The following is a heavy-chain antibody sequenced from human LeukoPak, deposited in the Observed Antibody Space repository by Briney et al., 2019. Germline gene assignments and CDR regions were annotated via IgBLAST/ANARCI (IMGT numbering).Heavy chain of an antibody. CDR1: GFIFSSNY. J-gene: IGHJ3*02. D-gene: IGHD3-10*01. CDR2: IYSGGST. Sequence: GGSLRLSCAASGFIFSSNYMTWVRQARGKGLEGVSVIYSGGSTYYSDSVKGRFNISRHISKNTVYLEMNSLRVEDTALYYCARDPFGEVAFDIWGEGTMVSVSS. V-gene: IGHV3-53*04. CDR3: ARDPFGEVAFDI.